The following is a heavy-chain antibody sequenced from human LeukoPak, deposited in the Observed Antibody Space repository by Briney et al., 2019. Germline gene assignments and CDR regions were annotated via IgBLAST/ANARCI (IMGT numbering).Heavy chain of an antibody. J-gene: IGHJ4*02. V-gene: IGHV3-23*01. CDR2: ISSSGAGK. Sequence: PGGSLRLSCAVSASTFTSYAMRWVRHPPGRGLEWHSSISSSGAGKYYADSVKGGFTISRDNSKNTVYLQINSLRAEDTAVYYCAKASGNRVWYVDNWGQGTLVTVSS. D-gene: IGHD3-10*01. CDR3: AKASGNRVWYVDN. CDR1: ASTFTSYA.